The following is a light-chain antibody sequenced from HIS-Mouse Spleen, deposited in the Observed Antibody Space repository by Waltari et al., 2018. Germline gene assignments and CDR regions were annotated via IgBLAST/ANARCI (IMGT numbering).Light chain of an antibody. V-gene: IGLV2-14*03. J-gene: IGLJ2*01. CDR3: SSYTSSSFNVV. CDR1: SSDVGGFNY. Sequence: QSALTPPASVSGSPGQLITISCTGTSSDVGGFNYFSCYQQHPGKAPKLRIYDVSNRPSGVSNRFSGSKSGNTASLTISGLQAEDEADYYCSSYTSSSFNVVFGGGTKLTVL. CDR2: DVS.